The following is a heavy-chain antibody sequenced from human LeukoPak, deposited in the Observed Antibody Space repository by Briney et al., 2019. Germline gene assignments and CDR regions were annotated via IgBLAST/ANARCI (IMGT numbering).Heavy chain of an antibody. J-gene: IGHJ4*02. V-gene: IGHV3-23*01. CDR3: AKAGYDFWSGYYYFDY. CDR1: GFTFSSYA. CDR2: MSGSGGST. D-gene: IGHD3-3*01. Sequence: GGSLRLSCAASGFTFSSYAMCWVRQAPGKALEWVSAMSGSGGSTYYADSVKGRFTISRDNSKNTLYLQMNSLRAEDTAVYYCAKAGYDFWSGYYYFDYWGQGTLVTVSS.